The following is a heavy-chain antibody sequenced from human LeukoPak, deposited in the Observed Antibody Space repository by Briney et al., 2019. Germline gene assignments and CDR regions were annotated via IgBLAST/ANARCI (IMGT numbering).Heavy chain of an antibody. CDR3: ARDTHDYGDYHDAFDI. V-gene: IGHV1-18*01. J-gene: IGHJ3*02. D-gene: IGHD4-17*01. CDR1: GYTFTSYG. Sequence: GASVKVSCTASGYTFTSYGISRVRQAPAPGLEWMGWISAYNGNTNYAQKPQGRVTMTTDTSTSTAYMELRSLRSDDTAVYYCARDTHDYGDYHDAFDIWGQGTMVTVSS. CDR2: ISAYNGNT.